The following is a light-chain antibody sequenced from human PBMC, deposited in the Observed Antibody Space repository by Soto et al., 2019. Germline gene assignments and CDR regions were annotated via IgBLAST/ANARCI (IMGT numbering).Light chain of an antibody. CDR1: QSVLYSSNNKNY. Sequence: DIVMTQSPDSLAVSLGERATINCKSSQSVLYSSNNKNYLAWYQQKPGQPPKLLIYWASTRESGVPDRFSGSGPGTDFTLTISSLQAEDVAVYYCQQYYSTPITFGPGTKVDIK. CDR3: QQYYSTPIT. CDR2: WAS. J-gene: IGKJ3*01. V-gene: IGKV4-1*01.